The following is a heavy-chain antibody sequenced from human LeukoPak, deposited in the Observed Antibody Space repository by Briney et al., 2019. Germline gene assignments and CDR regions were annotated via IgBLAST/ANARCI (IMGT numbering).Heavy chain of an antibody. Sequence: SETLSLTCTVSGGPITSHFWSWIRQPPGEGLEWIGNFYHAGNSNLNPSLKSRVTMSIGTSKNQFSLKLRSMTAADTDVYYCARDGPTSTAPFDYWGQGTLVTVSS. CDR3: ARDGPTSTAPFDY. V-gene: IGHV4-59*11. J-gene: IGHJ4*02. CDR1: GGPITSHF. D-gene: IGHD1-26*01. CDR2: FYHAGNS.